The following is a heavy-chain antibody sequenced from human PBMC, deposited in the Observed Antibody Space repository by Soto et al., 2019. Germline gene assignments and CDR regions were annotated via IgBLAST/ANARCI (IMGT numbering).Heavy chain of an antibody. CDR3: AKDRGGEGYCSGTSCLPDY. D-gene: IGHD2-2*01. Sequence: EVQLLESGGGLVQPGGPLRLSCAASGFTFSSYAMSWVRQAPGKGLEWVSAISGSGGSTYYADSVKGRFTISRDNSKNTLYLQMNSLRAEDTAVYYCAKDRGGEGYCSGTSCLPDYWGQGTLVTVSS. V-gene: IGHV3-23*01. CDR1: GFTFSSYA. CDR2: ISGSGGST. J-gene: IGHJ4*02.